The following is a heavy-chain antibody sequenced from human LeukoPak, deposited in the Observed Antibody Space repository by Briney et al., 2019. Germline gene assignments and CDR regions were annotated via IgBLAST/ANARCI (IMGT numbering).Heavy chain of an antibody. CDR3: ASASWDITETTTDAFDI. J-gene: IGHJ3*02. V-gene: IGHV3-21*01. D-gene: IGHD1-20*01. CDR2: ISSSSSYI. Sequence: GGSLRLSCAASGFTFSSYSMNWVRQAPGKGLEWVSSISSSSSYIYYADSVKGRFTISRDNAKNSLYLQTNSLRAEDTAVYYCASASWDITETTTDAFDIWGQGTMVTVSS. CDR1: GFTFSSYS.